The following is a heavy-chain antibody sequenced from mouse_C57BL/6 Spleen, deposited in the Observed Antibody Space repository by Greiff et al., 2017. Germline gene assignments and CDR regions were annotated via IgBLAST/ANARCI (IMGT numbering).Heavy chain of an antibody. V-gene: IGHV1-18*01. J-gene: IGHJ4*01. CDR1: GYTFTDYN. Sequence: VQLQQSGPELVKPGASVKIPCKASGYTFTDYNMDWVKQSHGKSLEWIGDINPNNGGTIYNQKFKGKATLTVDKSSSTAYMELRSLTSEDTAVYYCARSPLRSYAMDYWGQGTSVTVSS. CDR3: ARSPLRSYAMDY. D-gene: IGHD1-1*01. CDR2: INPNNGGT.